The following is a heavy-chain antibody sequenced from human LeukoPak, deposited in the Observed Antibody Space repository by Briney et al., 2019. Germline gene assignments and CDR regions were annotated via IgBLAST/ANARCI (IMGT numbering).Heavy chain of an antibody. CDR3: ARDHLYGGYGYYYYYMDV. CDR2: IYTSGRT. D-gene: IGHD4-23*01. Sequence: SETLSLTCTVSGGSISSGRYYWSWIRQPAGKGLEWIGRIYTSGRTNYNPSLKSLVTISVDTSKDQFSLKLSSVTAADTAVYYCARDHLYGGYGYYYYYMDVWGKGTTVTVSS. J-gene: IGHJ6*03. V-gene: IGHV4-61*02. CDR1: GGSISSGRYY.